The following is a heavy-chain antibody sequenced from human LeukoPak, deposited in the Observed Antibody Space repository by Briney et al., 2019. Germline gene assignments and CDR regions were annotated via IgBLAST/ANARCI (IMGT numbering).Heavy chain of an antibody. J-gene: IGHJ4*02. CDR3: ARGLDVSYFDY. D-gene: IGHD2/OR15-2a*01. V-gene: IGHV3-53*01. CDR1: GFTVSSNY. CDR2: IYSGGGT. Sequence: GGSLRLSCAASGFTVSSNYMCWVRQAPGKGLEWVSVIYSGGGTYYADSVKGRFTISRDNSKNTLYLQMNSLRAEDTAVYYCARGLDVSYFDYWGQGTLVTVSS.